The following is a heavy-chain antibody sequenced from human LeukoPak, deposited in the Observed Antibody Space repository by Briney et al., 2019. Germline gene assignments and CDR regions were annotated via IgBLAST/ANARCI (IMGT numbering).Heavy chain of an antibody. Sequence: GGSLRLSCAASGFTFSSYEMNWVRQAPGKGLEWVSAISGSGGSTYYADSVKGRFTISRDNSKNTLYLQMNSLRAEDTAVYYCARSRRRELLRTYFDYWGQGTLVTVSS. CDR1: GFTFSSYE. D-gene: IGHD1-26*01. V-gene: IGHV3-23*01. CDR2: ISGSGGST. J-gene: IGHJ4*02. CDR3: ARSRRRELLRTYFDY.